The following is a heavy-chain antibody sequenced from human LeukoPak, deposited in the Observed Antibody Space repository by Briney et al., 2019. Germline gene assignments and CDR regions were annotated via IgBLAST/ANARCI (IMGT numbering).Heavy chain of an antibody. CDR2: ISSNGGS. CDR3: VDLRFRIKAVS. D-gene: IGHD2-15*01. V-gene: IGHV3-64D*06. J-gene: IGHJ3*01. Sequence: PGGSLRLSCSASGFTFSSYAMHWVRQAPGKGLEYVSGISSNGGSVYADSVKGRFTTSRDNSKNTLFLQMSSLRAEDTAVYYCVDLRFRIKAVSWGQGTMVTVSS. CDR1: GFTFSSYA.